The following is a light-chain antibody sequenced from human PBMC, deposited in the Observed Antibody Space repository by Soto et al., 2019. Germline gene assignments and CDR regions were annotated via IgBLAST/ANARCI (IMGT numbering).Light chain of an antibody. Sequence: EIVLTQSPATLSLSPGERATLSCRASQSVSSSLAWYQQKPGQAPRLLIYDASNRATGIPARFSGSGSGTDFTLTISSLEPEDFAVYYCQQRSNWLHTFGQGTKLEIK. J-gene: IGKJ2*01. CDR1: QSVSSS. CDR2: DAS. V-gene: IGKV3-11*01. CDR3: QQRSNWLHT.